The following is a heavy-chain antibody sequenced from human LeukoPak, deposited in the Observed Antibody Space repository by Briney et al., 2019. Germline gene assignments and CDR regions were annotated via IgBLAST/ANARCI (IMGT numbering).Heavy chain of an antibody. V-gene: IGHV1-18*04. CDR3: ARFSGWDIVVVPAADLFDY. Sequence: ASVKVSSKASGCTFTSYGISWVRQAPGQGLEWMGWISAYNGNTNYAQKLQGRVTMTTDTSTSTAYMELRSLRSDDTAVYYCARFSGWDIVVVPAADLFDYWGQGTLVTVSS. D-gene: IGHD2-2*01. CDR1: GCTFTSYG. CDR2: ISAYNGNT. J-gene: IGHJ4*02.